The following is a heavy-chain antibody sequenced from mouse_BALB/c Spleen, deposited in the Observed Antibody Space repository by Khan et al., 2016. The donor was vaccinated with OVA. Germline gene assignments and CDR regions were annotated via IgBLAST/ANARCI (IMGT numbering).Heavy chain of an antibody. J-gene: IGHJ2*01. CDR1: GFTFSSYG. V-gene: IGHV5-17*02. D-gene: IGHD1-1*01. CDR2: ISGDSSTI. CDR3: ATSYFDGYYFDY. Sequence: DVQLVESGGGLVQPGGSRKLSCAASGFTFSSYGMHWVRQAPEKGLEWVAYISGDSSTIHYTDTVKGRFTISRDNPKNTLSLQMTSLMSEDTAMYYCATSYFDGYYFDYWGPGTTLTVSS.